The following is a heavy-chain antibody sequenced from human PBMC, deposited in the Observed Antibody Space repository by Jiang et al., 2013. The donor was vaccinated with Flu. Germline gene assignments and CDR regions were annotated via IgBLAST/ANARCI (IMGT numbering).Heavy chain of an antibody. V-gene: IGHV2-70*11. J-gene: IGHJ3*02. CDR3: ARSTMIVVVRSFDI. CDR2: IDWDDDK. Sequence: GFSLSTSGMCVSWIRQPPGKALEWLARIDWDDDKYYSTSLKTRLTISKDTSKNQVVLTMTNMDPVDTATYYCARSTMIVVVRSFDIWGQGTMVTVSS. D-gene: IGHD3-22*01. CDR1: GFSLSTSGMC.